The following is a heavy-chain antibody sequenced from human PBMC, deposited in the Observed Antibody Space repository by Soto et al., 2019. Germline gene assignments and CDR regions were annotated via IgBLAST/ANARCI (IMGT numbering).Heavy chain of an antibody. V-gene: IGHV3-30*18. CDR3: AKDLVCRISSRYFQH. D-gene: IGHD6-6*01. J-gene: IGHJ1*01. CDR2: ISYDGSNK. Sequence: GASLRLSCAASGFTFSSYGMHWVRQAPGKGLEWVAVISYDGSNKYYAASVKGRFTISRENSKNTLYQQMNILRAEDTAVYYCAKDLVCRISSRYFQHCGQGTLVTVSS. CDR1: GFTFSSYG.